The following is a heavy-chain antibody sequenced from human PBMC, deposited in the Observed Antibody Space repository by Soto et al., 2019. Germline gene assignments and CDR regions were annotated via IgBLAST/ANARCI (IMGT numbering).Heavy chain of an antibody. D-gene: IGHD3-10*01. CDR1: GFTFSSYS. CDR2: ISSSGSYI. J-gene: IGHJ3*02. CDR3: ARPLEVRDAFDI. V-gene: IGHV3-21*01. Sequence: GGALRLSCTASGFTFSSYSMNWVRQAPGKGLKWVSSISSSGSYIYYADSVKGRFTISRDNAKNSLYLQMNSLRAEDTAVYYCARPLEVRDAFDIWGQGTVVPVSS.